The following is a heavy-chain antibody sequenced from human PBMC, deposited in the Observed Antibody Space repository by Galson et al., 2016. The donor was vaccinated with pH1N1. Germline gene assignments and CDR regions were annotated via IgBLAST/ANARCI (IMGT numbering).Heavy chain of an antibody. CDR3: AREDYYDVDLSDWYFDL. CDR1: GGTFNSNG. Sequence: SVKVSCKASGGTFNSNGISWLRQAPGQGLEWMGRIIPILGSTNYAQKFQGKITITADKSTSTAYMELNSLRSEDTALYYCAREDYYDVDLSDWYFDLWGRGTLVTVSS. CDR2: IIPILGST. D-gene: IGHD3-22*01. V-gene: IGHV1-69*06. J-gene: IGHJ2*01.